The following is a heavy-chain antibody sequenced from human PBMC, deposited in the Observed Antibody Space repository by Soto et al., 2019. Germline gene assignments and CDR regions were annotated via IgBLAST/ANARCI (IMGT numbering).Heavy chain of an antibody. J-gene: IGHJ5*02. CDR1: GGSMNSYY. CDR3: ARYSPPNQSYDSNPGWFDP. Sequence: QVPLQESGPGLVKPSETLSLTCTVSGGSMNSYYWSWIRQPPGKGLEWLGYVYSSGTSKYNVSLERPITMSLDTSRNQFSLSLNSGPAADTAVYFCARYSPPNQSYDSNPGWFDPWGQGTLVAVSS. V-gene: IGHV4-59*01. CDR2: VYSSGTS. D-gene: IGHD2-15*01.